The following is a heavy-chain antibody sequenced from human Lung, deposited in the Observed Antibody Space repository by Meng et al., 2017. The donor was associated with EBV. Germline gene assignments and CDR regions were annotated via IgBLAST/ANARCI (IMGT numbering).Heavy chain of an antibody. Sequence: QVQLVESGGGLVKPGGSLRLSCVASGFPFSDYYMSWIRQAPGKGLEWISYISATGSTIYYADSVKGRFTISRDNSNNSLYLEMTSLRAEDTAVYYCESVYCGGTSCYTWGQGTLVTVAS. CDR3: ESVYCGGTSCYT. D-gene: IGHD2-2*02. CDR2: ISATGSTI. CDR1: GFPFSDYY. V-gene: IGHV3-11*01. J-gene: IGHJ5*02.